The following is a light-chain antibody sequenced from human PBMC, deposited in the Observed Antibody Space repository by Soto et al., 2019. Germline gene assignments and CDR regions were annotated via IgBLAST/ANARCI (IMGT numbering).Light chain of an antibody. J-gene: IGKJ5*01. Sequence: EVVMTQSPAPLSVSPGERATLSCRASQTVSRNLAWYQQRPGQAPRILIYDVFTRAAGIPARFSGSGSETEFTLTIRSLQSEDFAVYYCQQYNNWPSFGQGTRLEIK. CDR1: QTVSRN. CDR2: DVF. CDR3: QQYNNWPS. V-gene: IGKV3-15*01.